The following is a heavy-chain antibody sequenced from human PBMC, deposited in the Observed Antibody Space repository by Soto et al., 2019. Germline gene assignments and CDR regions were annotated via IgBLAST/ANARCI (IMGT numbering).Heavy chain of an antibody. J-gene: IGHJ4*02. CDR2: IYYGGSI. CDR3: ARLPHSGGPKAGF. D-gene: IGHD4-17*01. CDR1: GGSLSSSGYY. Sequence: QLQLQESGPGLVKPSETLSLTCTVSGGSLSSSGYYWGWIRQPPGKGLEWIGTIYYGGSISYNPSLKSPVTTSVDTSRKQFSLKLSSVPAADTAVYYCARLPHSGGPKAGFWGQGTLVTVSS. V-gene: IGHV4-39*01.